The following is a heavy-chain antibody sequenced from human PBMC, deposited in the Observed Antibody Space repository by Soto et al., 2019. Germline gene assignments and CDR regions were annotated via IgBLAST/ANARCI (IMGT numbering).Heavy chain of an antibody. CDR1: GGSISSYY. Sequence: SETLSLTCTVSGGSISSYYWSWIRQPPGKGLEWIGYIYYSGSTNYNPSLKSRVTISVDTSKNQFSLKLSSVTAADTAVYYCARQVSSPDYYYYYYMDVWGKGTKVTVSS. D-gene: IGHD6-13*01. J-gene: IGHJ6*03. CDR3: ARQVSSPDYYYYYYMDV. V-gene: IGHV4-59*08. CDR2: IYYSGST.